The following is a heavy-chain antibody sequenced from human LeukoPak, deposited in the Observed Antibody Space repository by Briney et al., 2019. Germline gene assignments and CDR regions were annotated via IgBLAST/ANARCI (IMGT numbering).Heavy chain of an antibody. CDR2: INHSGST. Sequence: SETLSLTCAVYGGSFSGYYWTWIRQPPGKGLEWIGEINHSGSTNYNPSLKSRVTISVDTSKNQFSLKLSSVTAADTAVYYCARGGWIHYYDSSGSYYPHPPYYYYYYMDVWGKGTTVTVSS. J-gene: IGHJ6*03. CDR1: GGSFSGYY. CDR3: ARGGWIHYYDSSGSYYPHPPYYYYYYMDV. D-gene: IGHD3-22*01. V-gene: IGHV4-34*01.